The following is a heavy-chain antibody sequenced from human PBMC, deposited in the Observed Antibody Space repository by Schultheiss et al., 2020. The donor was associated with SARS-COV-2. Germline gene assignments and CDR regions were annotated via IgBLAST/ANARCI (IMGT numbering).Heavy chain of an antibody. CDR3: AREVGATPPDDY. J-gene: IGHJ4*02. D-gene: IGHD1-26*01. Sequence: GSLRLSCTIYGGSFSGHYWSWIRQPPGKGLEWIGEINHSGSTNYNPSLKSRVTISVDTSKNQFSLKLSSVTAADTAVYYCAREVGATPPDDYWGQGTLVTVSS. CDR1: GGSFSGHY. V-gene: IGHV4-34*01. CDR2: INHSGST.